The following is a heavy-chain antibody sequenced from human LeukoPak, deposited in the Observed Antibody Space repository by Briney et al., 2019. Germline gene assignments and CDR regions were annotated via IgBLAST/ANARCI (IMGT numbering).Heavy chain of an antibody. Sequence: GGSLRLSCAASGFTFRGFLMSWVRQTPGKGLEWVANIKQDGSEKYYADSVKGRFTISRDNTKNSLSLQMYSLRAEDTAVYYCARAGSNWNYVYWGQGTLVTVSS. D-gene: IGHD1-7*01. CDR3: ARAGSNWNYVY. V-gene: IGHV3-7*01. CDR2: IKQDGSEK. J-gene: IGHJ4*02. CDR1: GFTFRGFL.